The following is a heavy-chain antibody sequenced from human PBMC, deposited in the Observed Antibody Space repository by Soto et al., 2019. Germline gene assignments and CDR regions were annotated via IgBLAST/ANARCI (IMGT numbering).Heavy chain of an antibody. V-gene: IGHV4-4*07. CDR2: IYTSGST. Sequence: SETLSLTCTVSGGSISSYYWSWIRQPAGKGLEWIGRIYTSGSTNYNPSLKSRVTMSVDTSKNQFSLKLSSVTAADTAVYYCARLFYAYGDYAWFDPWGQGTLVTVSS. CDR3: ARLFYAYGDYAWFDP. D-gene: IGHD4-17*01. CDR1: GGSISSYY. J-gene: IGHJ5*02.